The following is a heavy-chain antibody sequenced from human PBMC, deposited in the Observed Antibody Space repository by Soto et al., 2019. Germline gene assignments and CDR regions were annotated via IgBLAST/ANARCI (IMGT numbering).Heavy chain of an antibody. CDR3: ARNPRPYSSSSNAADC. D-gene: IGHD6-6*01. CDR1: GDSIRSSSYY. CDR2: LYYSWST. J-gene: IGHJ4*02. V-gene: IGHV4-39*01. Sequence: PSETLSLTCTVSGDSIRSSSYYWGWIRQPPGKGLEWIGSLYYSWSTFYNPSLKSRVTISIDRSKNQFSLKLTSVTATDTAVYYCARNPRPYSSSSNAADCWGQGTMVTVSS.